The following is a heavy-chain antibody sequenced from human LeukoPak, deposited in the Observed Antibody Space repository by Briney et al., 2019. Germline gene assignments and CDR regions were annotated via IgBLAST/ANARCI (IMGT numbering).Heavy chain of an antibody. Sequence: GGSLRLSCAASGFSFSRHWMHWVRQAPGKGLVWVSRISDDGTYTANVDSVEGRFSTSRDNVGNTLYLHMNGLRVEDTAMYYCASFGIAWGSAYWGQGTPVIVSS. J-gene: IGHJ4*02. CDR1: GFSFSRHW. V-gene: IGHV3-74*03. CDR3: ASFGIAWGSAY. CDR2: ISDDGTYT. D-gene: IGHD7-27*01.